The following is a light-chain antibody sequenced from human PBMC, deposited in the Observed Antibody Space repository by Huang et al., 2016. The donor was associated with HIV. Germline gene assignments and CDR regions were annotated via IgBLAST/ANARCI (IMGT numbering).Light chain of an antibody. V-gene: IGKV3-20*01. Sequence: EIVLTQSPGTLSLSPGERATLSCRASQSVSSSYLAWDQQKPGQAPRLPFYGASSRATGIPDRFSGSGSGTDFTLTISRLEPEDFAVYYCQQYDSSPWTFGQGTKVEIK. J-gene: IGKJ1*01. CDR2: GAS. CDR1: QSVSSSY. CDR3: QQYDSSPWT.